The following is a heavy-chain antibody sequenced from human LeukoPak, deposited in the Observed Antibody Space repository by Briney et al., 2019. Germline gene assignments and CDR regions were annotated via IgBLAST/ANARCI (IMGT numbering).Heavy chain of an antibody. CDR1: GGTSSSYA. CDR3: ARGRTRDSSSSGSGY. D-gene: IGHD6-6*01. V-gene: IGHV1-69*04. J-gene: IGHJ4*02. CDR2: IIPIFGIA. Sequence: ASVKVSCKASGGTSSSYAISWVRQAPGQGLEWMGRIIPIFGIANYAQKFQGRVTITADKSTSTAYMELSSLRSEDTAVYYCARGRTRDSSSSGSGYWGQGTLVTVSS.